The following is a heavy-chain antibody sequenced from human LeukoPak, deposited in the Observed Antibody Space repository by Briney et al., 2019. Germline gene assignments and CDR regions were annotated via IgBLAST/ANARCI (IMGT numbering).Heavy chain of an antibody. J-gene: IGHJ4*02. Sequence: PGGSLRLSCAASGFSFDDYGMSWVRHVPGKGLEWVCDINWSGGSIIYADSVKGRFTISRDNARNSLYLQMNSLRDADTALYYCARHRVNSGSYLPLDYWGQGILVTVSS. CDR1: GFSFDDYG. CDR3: ARHRVNSGSYLPLDY. V-gene: IGHV3-20*04. D-gene: IGHD1-26*01. CDR2: INWSGGSI.